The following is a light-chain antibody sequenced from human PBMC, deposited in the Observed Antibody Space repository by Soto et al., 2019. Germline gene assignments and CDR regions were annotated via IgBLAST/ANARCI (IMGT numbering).Light chain of an antibody. CDR2: EVS. CDR1: SSDVGSYNL. CDR3: CSYAGSSTLM. Sequence: QSVLTQPASVSGSPGQSITISCTGTSSDVGSYNLVSWYQQHPGKAPKLMIYEVSKRPSGVSNRFSGSKSGNTASLTISGLQAEDEADDYCCSYAGSSTLMFGGGTKRTV. V-gene: IGLV2-23*02. J-gene: IGLJ3*02.